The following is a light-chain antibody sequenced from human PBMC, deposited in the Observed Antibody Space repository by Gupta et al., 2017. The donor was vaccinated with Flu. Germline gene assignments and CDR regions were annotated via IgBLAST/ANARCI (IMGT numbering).Light chain of an antibody. CDR3: AARDDSLIVSWV. CDR2: RYH. J-gene: IGLJ3*02. CDR1: VSNIRSQP. Sequence: QSVLTQPTSASGAPGQRDTNPRSGIVSNIRSQPVCWFQVLTGAAPTPVIQRYHQRPPGVPDRFSGSKSGSSASLTISGLRSEDEADYFCAARDDSLIVSWVFGGATRLTVL. V-gene: IGLV1-47*02.